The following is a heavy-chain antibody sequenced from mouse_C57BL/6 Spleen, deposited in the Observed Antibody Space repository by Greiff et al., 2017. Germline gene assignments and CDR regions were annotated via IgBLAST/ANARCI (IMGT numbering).Heavy chain of an antibody. D-gene: IGHD2-4*01. CDR3: ARVKTIYYDYDGADY. J-gene: IGHJ2*01. Sequence: VQLQQSGPELVKPGASVKISCKASGYTFTDYYMNWVKQSHGKSLEWIGDINPNNGGTSYNQKFKGKATLTVYKSSSTAYMELRSLTSEDSAVYYCARVKTIYYDYDGADYWGQGTTLTVSS. CDR2: INPNNGGT. CDR1: GYTFTDYY. V-gene: IGHV1-26*01.